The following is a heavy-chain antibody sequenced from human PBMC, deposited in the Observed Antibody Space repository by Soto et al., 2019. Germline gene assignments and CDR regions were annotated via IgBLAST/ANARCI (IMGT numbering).Heavy chain of an antibody. V-gene: IGHV1-69*02. J-gene: IGHJ5*02. CDR1: GGTFSSYT. CDR3: ARVPVTTVGWFDP. D-gene: IGHD4-17*01. Sequence: GASVKVSCKASGGTFSSYTISWVRQAPGQGLEWMGRIIPILGIANYAQKFQGRVAITADKSTSTAYMELSSLRSEDTAVYYCARVPVTTVGWFDPWGQGTLVTVSS. CDR2: IIPILGIA.